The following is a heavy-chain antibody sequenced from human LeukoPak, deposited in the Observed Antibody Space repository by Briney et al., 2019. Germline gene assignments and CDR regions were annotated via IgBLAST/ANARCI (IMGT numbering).Heavy chain of an antibody. CDR2: ISYDGSNK. CDR1: GFTFSSYG. CDR3: AKDDPDY. V-gene: IGHV3-30*18. J-gene: IGHJ4*02. Sequence: GRSLRLSCAASGFTFSSYGMHWVRQAPGKGLEWVAVISYDGSNKYYADSVKGRFTISRDNSKNTLYLQVNSLRAEDTAVYYCAKDDPDYWGQGTLVTVSS.